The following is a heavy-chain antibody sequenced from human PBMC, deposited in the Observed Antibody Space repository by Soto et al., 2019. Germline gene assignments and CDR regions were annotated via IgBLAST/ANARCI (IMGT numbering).Heavy chain of an antibody. CDR2: ISYDGSNK. CDR3: ASGSTPRYYFDY. CDR1: GFTFSSYA. J-gene: IGHJ4*02. Sequence: QVQLVESGGGVVQPGRSLRLSCAASGFTFSSYAMHWVRQAPGKGLERVAVISYDGSNKYYADSVKGRFTISRDNSKNTLYLQMNSLRAEDTAVYYCASGSTPRYYFDYWGQGTLVTVSS. V-gene: IGHV3-30-3*01. D-gene: IGHD4-17*01.